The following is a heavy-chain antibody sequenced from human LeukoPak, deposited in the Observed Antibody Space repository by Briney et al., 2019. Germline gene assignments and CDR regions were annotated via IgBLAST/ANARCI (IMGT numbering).Heavy chain of an antibody. CDR1: GFTFSSYW. V-gene: IGHV3-7*01. CDR2: MKQDGSEI. CDR3: ARESTYNYAYALDY. Sequence: GGSLRLSCAASGFTFSSYWMSWVRQAPGKGLEWVANMKQDGSEIYYVDTVKGRFTISRENAKNSLYLQINSLRAEDTAVYYCARESTYNYAYALDYWGQGILVTVSS. J-gene: IGHJ4*02. D-gene: IGHD5-18*01.